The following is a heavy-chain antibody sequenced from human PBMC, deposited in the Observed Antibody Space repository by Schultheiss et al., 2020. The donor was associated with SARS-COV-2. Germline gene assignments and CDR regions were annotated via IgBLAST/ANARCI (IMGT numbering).Heavy chain of an antibody. Sequence: GGSLRLSCTASGFTFGDYAMSWFRQAPGKGLEWVSAISGSGGSTYYADSVKGRFTISRDDSKNTAYLQMNSLKTEDTAVYYCTRHGVDAPRMDVWGKGTTVTVSS. CDR1: GFTFGDYA. V-gene: IGHV3-23*01. D-gene: IGHD2-8*01. J-gene: IGHJ6*04. CDR3: TRHGVDAPRMDV. CDR2: ISGSGGST.